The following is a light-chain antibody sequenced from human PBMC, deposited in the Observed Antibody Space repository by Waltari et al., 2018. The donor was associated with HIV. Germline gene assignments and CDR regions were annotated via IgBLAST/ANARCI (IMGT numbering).Light chain of an antibody. J-gene: IGLJ3*02. CDR3: QSYDRSLSAWV. Sequence: QSVLAQPPSVSGAPGQRVTIPGPRSSSHIGAAYHVYWYQHLPGTAPNLLIYGNSNRPSGVPNRFSGSKSDTSASLAITGLQAEDEADYYCQSYDRSLSAWVFGGGTRLNVL. CDR2: GNS. CDR1: SSHIGAAYH. V-gene: IGLV1-40*01.